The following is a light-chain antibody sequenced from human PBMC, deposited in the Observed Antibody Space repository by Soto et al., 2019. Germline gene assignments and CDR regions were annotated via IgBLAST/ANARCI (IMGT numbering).Light chain of an antibody. CDR3: QQYGSSPQT. CDR2: GAS. V-gene: IGKV3-20*01. CDR1: QSVSSSY. Sequence: EFGLTQSPGTLSLYPGERATLSCRASQSVSSSYLAWYQQKPGQAPRLLIYGASSRATGIPDRFSGSGSGTDFTLTISRLEPEDFAVYYCQQYGSSPQTFGQGTKV. J-gene: IGKJ1*01.